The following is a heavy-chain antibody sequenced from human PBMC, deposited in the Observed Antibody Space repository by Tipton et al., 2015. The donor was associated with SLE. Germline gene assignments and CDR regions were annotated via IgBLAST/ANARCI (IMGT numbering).Heavy chain of an antibody. V-gene: IGHV4-59*12. CDR3: ASWGPIVYYYYYMDV. CDR2: ISYSGST. J-gene: IGHJ6*03. Sequence: TLSLTCTVSGGSISSYFWSWTRQPPGLGLEWIGHISYSGSTNYNPSLKSRVTISVDTSKNQFSLKLSSVTAADTAVYYCASWGPIVYYYYYMDVWGKGTTVTVSS. D-gene: IGHD3-16*01. CDR1: GGSISSYF.